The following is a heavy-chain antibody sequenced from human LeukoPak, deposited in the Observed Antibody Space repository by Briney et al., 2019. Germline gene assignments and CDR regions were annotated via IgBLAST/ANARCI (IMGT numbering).Heavy chain of an antibody. CDR2: IISGSGYI. D-gene: IGHD6-19*01. J-gene: IGHJ4*02. V-gene: IGHV3-21*01. CDR3: ARDHSSGWYSDYFDY. Sequence: KPGGSLRLSCAASGFTFSSYSMNWVRQAPGKGLEWVSSIISGSGYIYYTDSVRGRFTISRDNDKNSLFLQMNSLRAEDTAVYFCARDHSSGWYSDYFDYWGQGTLVTVSS. CDR1: GFTFSSYS.